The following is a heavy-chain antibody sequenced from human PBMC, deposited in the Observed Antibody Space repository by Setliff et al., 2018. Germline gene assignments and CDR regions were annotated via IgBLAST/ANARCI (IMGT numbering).Heavy chain of an antibody. CDR3: ARSESCGSTHCSPYDY. CDR1: GFTFTTYT. D-gene: IGHD2-2*01. CDR2: IDTSSYWI. V-gene: IGHV3-21*01. J-gene: IGHJ4*02. Sequence: PGGSLRLSYAASGFTFTTYTMNWIRQAPGQGLEWVSSIDTSSYWIYYADSVKGRFTISRDNADDSLYLQMDSLRAEDTAVYYCARSESCGSTHCSPYDYWGQGTLVTVSS.